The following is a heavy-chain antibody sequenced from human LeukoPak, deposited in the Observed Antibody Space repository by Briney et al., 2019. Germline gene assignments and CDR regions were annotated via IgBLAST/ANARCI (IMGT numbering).Heavy chain of an antibody. J-gene: IGHJ4*02. CDR1: GGSVSSNIYY. V-gene: IGHV4-39*01. Sequence: SETLSLTCIVSGGSVSSNIYYWGWIRQPPGKGLEWIGSIYYSGSTHYSPSLKSRVTISVDTSQNQFSLQLSSVTAADTAVYYCARLFGHSYGLVDYWGQGTLVTVSS. D-gene: IGHD5-18*01. CDR2: IYYSGST. CDR3: ARLFGHSYGLVDY.